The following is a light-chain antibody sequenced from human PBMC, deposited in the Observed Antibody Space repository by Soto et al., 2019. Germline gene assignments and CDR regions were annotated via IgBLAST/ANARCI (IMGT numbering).Light chain of an antibody. CDR2: GAS. J-gene: IGKJ2*01. Sequence: RVMTQSPVTLSVSPGERVTLSCRASQSVSSSYLAWYQQKPGQAPRLLIYGASSRATGIPDRFSGSGSGTDFTLTISRLEPEDFAVYYCQQYGSFPMYTFGQGTKLEIK. CDR3: QQYGSFPMYT. CDR1: QSVSSSY. V-gene: IGKV3-20*01.